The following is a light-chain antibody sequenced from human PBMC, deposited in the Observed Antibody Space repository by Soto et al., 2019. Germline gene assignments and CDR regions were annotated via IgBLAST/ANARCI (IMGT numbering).Light chain of an antibody. V-gene: IGKV1-5*01. CDR1: QSISRG. CDR3: QHYDRSSS. Sequence: DIQMTQSPPTLSASVGDRVTITCRASQSISRGFVWYQQKPGKAPKLLIYDASSLRSGVPSRFSGSGSGTDFTLTISSLQPDDFATYYCQHYDRSSSFGPGTKVDIK. J-gene: IGKJ3*01. CDR2: DAS.